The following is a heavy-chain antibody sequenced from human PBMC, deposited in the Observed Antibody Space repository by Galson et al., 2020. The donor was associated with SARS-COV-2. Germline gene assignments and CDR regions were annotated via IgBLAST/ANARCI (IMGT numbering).Heavy chain of an antibody. J-gene: IGHJ4*02. CDR3: ARILLPATAMDY. CDR1: GFSLSTSGMC. CDR2: IDWDDDK. D-gene: IGHD2-2*01. V-gene: IGHV2-70*11. Sequence: SGPTLVQPTQTLTLTCTFSGFSLSTSGMCVSWIRQPPEKALEWLARIDWDDDKYYSTSLKTRLTISKDTSKNQVVLTMTNMDPVDTATYYCARILLPATAMDYWGQGTLVTVSS.